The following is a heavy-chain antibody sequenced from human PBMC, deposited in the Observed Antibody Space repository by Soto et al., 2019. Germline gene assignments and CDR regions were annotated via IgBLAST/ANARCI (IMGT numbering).Heavy chain of an antibody. J-gene: IGHJ3*02. CDR1: GYTFTSYY. V-gene: IGHV1-46*01. CDR3: ARAHYDSSGSGGAFDI. D-gene: IGHD3-22*01. CDR2: INPSGGST. Sequence: RASVKVSCKASGYTFTSYYMHWVRQAPGQGLEWMGIINPSGGSTSYAQKFQGRVTMTRDTSTSTVYMELSSLRSEDTAVYYCARAHYDSSGSGGAFDIWGQGTMVTVSS.